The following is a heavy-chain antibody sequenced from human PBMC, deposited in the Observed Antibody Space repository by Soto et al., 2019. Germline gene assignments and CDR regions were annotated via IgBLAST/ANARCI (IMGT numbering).Heavy chain of an antibody. V-gene: IGHV4-30-2*01. Sequence: SETLSLTCTVSGASISSGGYSWSWLRRPPGKGLEWIGYIYPDGTSYYNQALKRRVTIAIDTSKNQFSWKLTSLTAADTAMYFCARETKARFDPLGQGTQFTVSS. J-gene: IGHJ5*02. CDR2: IYPDGTS. CDR1: GASISSGGYS. CDR3: ARETKARFDP.